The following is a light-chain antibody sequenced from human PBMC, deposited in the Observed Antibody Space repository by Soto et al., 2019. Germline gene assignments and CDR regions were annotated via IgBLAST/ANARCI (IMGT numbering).Light chain of an antibody. CDR1: QNVSSY. CDR3: QQYGNSPLT. Sequence: EIVLTQSPATLSLSPGERATLSCRASQNVSSYLAWYQQKPGQAPRLLIYDASSRATGIPDRFSGSGSGTDFTLTISRLEPEDFAVYYCQQYGNSPLTFGGGTKVDIK. V-gene: IGKV3-20*01. CDR2: DAS. J-gene: IGKJ4*01.